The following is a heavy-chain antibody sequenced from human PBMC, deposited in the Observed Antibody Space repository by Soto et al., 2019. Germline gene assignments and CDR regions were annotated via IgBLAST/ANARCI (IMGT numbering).Heavy chain of an antibody. Sequence: PGGSLRLSCAASGFNFSDYYMSWIRQAPGKGLEWVSYIDSRGRTISYADSVKGRFTISRDKAKNSLYLQMNILRAEDTAVYYCARQAARNYFDFWGQGAPVTVSS. CDR3: ARQAARNYFDF. CDR2: IDSRGRTI. D-gene: IGHD6-6*01. V-gene: IGHV3-11*01. CDR1: GFNFSDYY. J-gene: IGHJ4*02.